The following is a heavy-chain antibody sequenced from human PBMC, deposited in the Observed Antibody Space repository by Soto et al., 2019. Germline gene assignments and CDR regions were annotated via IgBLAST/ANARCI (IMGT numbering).Heavy chain of an antibody. D-gene: IGHD6-13*01. CDR1: GYTFTSYA. J-gene: IGHJ5*02. CDR2: INAGNGNT. Sequence: GASVKVSCKASGYTFTSYAMHWVRQAPGQSLEWMGWINAGNGNTKYSQKFQGRVTITRDTSASTAYMELSSLRSEDTAVYYCARCFRYSSSWYMGWFDPWGQGTLVTVSS. CDR3: ARCFRYSSSWYMGWFDP. V-gene: IGHV1-3*01.